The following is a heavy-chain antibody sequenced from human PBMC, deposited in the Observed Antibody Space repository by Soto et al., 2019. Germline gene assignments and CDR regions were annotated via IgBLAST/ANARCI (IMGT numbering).Heavy chain of an antibody. CDR1: GFTFDTYA. J-gene: IGHJ6*02. D-gene: IGHD2-15*01. CDR2: IGSSGST. CDR3: ARDVDYYYYGMDV. V-gene: IGHV3-23*01. Sequence: GGSLRLSCAASGFTFDTYALNWVRQAPGKGLEWVSAIGSSGSTYYADSVKGRFTISRDTPKKTLYLQMNSLRVEDTAVYYCARDVDYYYYGMDVWGQGTTVTVSS.